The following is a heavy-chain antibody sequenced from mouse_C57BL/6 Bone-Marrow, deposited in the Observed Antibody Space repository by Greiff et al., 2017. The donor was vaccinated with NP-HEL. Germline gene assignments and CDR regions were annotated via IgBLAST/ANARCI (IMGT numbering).Heavy chain of an antibody. D-gene: IGHD1-1*01. CDR1: GYTFTGNW. V-gene: IGHV1-9*01. CDR2: ILPGSGNT. J-gene: IGHJ2*01. CDR3: ARDYYGSSYFDY. Sequence: VQLQQSGAELMKPGASVKLSCKATGYTFTGNWIEWVKQRPGHGLEWIGEILPGSGNTYYNERFKGKATFTADTSSNTAYMQLSSLTTEGSAIYYCARDYYGSSYFDYWGQGTTLTVSS.